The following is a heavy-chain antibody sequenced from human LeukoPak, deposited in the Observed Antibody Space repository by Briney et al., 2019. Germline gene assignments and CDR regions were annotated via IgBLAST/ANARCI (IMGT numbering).Heavy chain of an antibody. CDR1: GYTFTGYY. Sequence: GASVKVSCKASGYTFTGYYMHWVRQAPGHGLEWMGWINPNSGGTNYAQKFQGRVTMTRDTSISTAYMELSRLRSDDTAVYYCARDLGYCSSTSCAQVSWFDPWGQGTLVTVSS. D-gene: IGHD2-2*01. CDR2: INPNSGGT. J-gene: IGHJ5*02. CDR3: ARDLGYCSSTSCAQVSWFDP. V-gene: IGHV1-2*02.